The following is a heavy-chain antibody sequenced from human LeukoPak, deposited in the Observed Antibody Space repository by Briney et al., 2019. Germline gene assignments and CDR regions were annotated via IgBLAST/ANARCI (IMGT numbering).Heavy chain of an antibody. CDR2: INPNSGDT. Sequence: ASVKVSCKASGYTFTGYHMHWVRQAPGQGLEWMGRINPNSGDTNYAQKFQGRVAMTRDTSISTAFMELTRLRSDDTAVYYCARDYCSSTSCLFVYWGQGTLVTVSS. D-gene: IGHD2-2*01. J-gene: IGHJ4*02. V-gene: IGHV1-2*06. CDR3: ARDYCSSTSCLFVY. CDR1: GYTFTGYH.